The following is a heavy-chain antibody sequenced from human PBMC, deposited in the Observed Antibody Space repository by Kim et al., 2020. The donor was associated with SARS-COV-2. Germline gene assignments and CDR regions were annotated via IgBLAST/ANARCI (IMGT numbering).Heavy chain of an antibody. Sequence: GGSLRLSCVASGFRFGDYAMHWVRQRPGKGLEWVSGISWGSDRIDYADSVKGRFTISRDNAKNSLYLAVHSLRAEDTDLYYCSKDSATGDRALRKYYGLHVCGQGATVTVSS. D-gene: IGHD2-21*01. J-gene: IGHJ6*02. CDR1: GFRFGDYA. V-gene: IGHV3-9*01. CDR2: ISWGSDRI. CDR3: SKDSATGDRALRKYYGLHV.